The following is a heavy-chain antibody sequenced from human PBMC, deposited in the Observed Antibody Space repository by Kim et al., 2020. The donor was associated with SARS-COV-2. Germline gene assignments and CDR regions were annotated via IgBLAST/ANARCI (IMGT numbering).Heavy chain of an antibody. V-gene: IGHV7-4-1*02. CDR3: ARRGDYYDSSGYYYDAFAI. Sequence: ASVKVSCKASGYTFTSYAMNWVRQAPGQGLEGMGWINTNNGNPTYAQGFTGRFVFSLDTSVSTAYLQISSLKAEDTAVYYCARRGDYYDSSGYYYDAFAIWGQGTMVTVSS. D-gene: IGHD3-22*01. CDR2: INTNNGNP. J-gene: IGHJ3*02. CDR1: GYTFTSYA.